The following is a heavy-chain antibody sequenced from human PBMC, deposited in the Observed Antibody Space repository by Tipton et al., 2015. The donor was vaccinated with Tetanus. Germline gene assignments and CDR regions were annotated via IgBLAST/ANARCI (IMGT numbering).Heavy chain of an antibody. Sequence: SLRLSCAASGFTLRTYSMNWVRQAPGKGPEWISYISTTGNTIYYADSVKGRFTISRDNSKNTLYLQMNSLRAEDAAVYYCNGGSTRAYFDYWGLGTLVTVSS. D-gene: IGHD2-2*01. CDR3: NGGSTRAYFDY. J-gene: IGHJ4*02. V-gene: IGHV3-48*01. CDR1: GFTLRTYS. CDR2: ISTTGNTI.